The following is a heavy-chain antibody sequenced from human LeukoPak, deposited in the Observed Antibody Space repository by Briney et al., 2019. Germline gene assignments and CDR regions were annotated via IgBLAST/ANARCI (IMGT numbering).Heavy chain of an antibody. Sequence: SETLSLTCTVSGGSISSYYWSWIRQPPGKGLEWIGYIYYSGGTNYNSSLKSRVTISVDTSKNQFSLKLSSVTAADTAVYYCARTVPGTKVFDYWGQGTLATVSS. CDR1: GGSISSYY. D-gene: IGHD6-19*01. V-gene: IGHV4-59*01. CDR2: IYYSGGT. CDR3: ARTVPGTKVFDY. J-gene: IGHJ4*02.